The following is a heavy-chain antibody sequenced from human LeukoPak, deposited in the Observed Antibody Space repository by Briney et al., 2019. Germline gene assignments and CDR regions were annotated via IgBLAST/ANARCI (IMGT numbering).Heavy chain of an antibody. J-gene: IGHJ5*02. V-gene: IGHV1-69*05. D-gene: IGHD1-7*01. Sequence: GASVKVSCKASGGTLSSYAISWVRQAPGQGLEWMGGIIPIFGTANYAQKFQGRVTITTDESTSTAYMELSSLRSEDTAVYYCARIGGAGHHWNYENNWFDPWGQGTLVTVSS. CDR2: IIPIFGTA. CDR1: GGTLSSYA. CDR3: ARIGGAGHHWNYENNWFDP.